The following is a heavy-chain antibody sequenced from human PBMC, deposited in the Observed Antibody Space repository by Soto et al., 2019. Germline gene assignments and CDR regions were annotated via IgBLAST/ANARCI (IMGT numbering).Heavy chain of an antibody. CDR3: ARMTNSRGDYYRLLDY. V-gene: IGHV3-11*06. CDR1: GFTFSDYY. CDR2: ISSSSSYT. J-gene: IGHJ4*02. Sequence: QVQLVESGGGLVKPGGSLRLSCAASGFTFSDYYMSWIRQAPGKGLEWVSYISSSSSYTNYADSVKGRITITRDNAKNSLYLQMHSLRAEDTAVYYCARMTNSRGDYYRLLDYWGQGTTVTVSS. D-gene: IGHD3-22*01.